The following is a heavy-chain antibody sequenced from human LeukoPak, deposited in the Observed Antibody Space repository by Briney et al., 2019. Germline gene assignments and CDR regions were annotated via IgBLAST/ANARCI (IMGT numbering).Heavy chain of an antibody. CDR1: GFTFSSYW. D-gene: IGHD2-15*01. J-gene: IGHJ3*02. Sequence: PGGSLRLSCAASGFTFSSYWMSWVRQAPGKGLEWVANIKQDGSEKYYVDSVKGRFTISRDNAKNSLYLQMNSLRAGDTAVYYCARAVVPDAFDIWGQGTMVTVSS. CDR2: IKQDGSEK. V-gene: IGHV3-7*01. CDR3: ARAVVPDAFDI.